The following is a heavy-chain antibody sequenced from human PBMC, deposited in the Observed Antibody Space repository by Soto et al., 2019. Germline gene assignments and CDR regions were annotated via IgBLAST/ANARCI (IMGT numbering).Heavy chain of an antibody. CDR3: ARYIVSSGVTWNYYYGMDV. V-gene: IGHV1-8*01. J-gene: IGHJ6*02. D-gene: IGHD2-21*02. CDR2: MNPNSGNT. CDR1: GYTFTSYD. Sequence: GASVKVSCKASGYTFTSYDINWVRQATGQGLEWMGWMNPNSGNTGYAQKFQGRVTMTRNTSISTAYMELSSLRSEDTAVYYCARYIVSSGVTWNYYYGMDVWGQGTTVTVSS.